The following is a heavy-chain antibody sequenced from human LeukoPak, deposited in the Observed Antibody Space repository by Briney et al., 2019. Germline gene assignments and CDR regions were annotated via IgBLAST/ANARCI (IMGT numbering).Heavy chain of an antibody. CDR2: ISYDGSNK. D-gene: IGHD4-17*01. CDR1: GFTFSSYG. J-gene: IGHJ3*02. Sequence: GRSLRLSCAASGFTFSSYGMHWVRQAPGKGLEWVAVISYDGSNKYYADSVKGRFTISRDNSKNTLYLQMNSLRAEDTAVYYCAKDFNTVTTLAFDIWGQGTMVTVSS. V-gene: IGHV3-30*18. CDR3: AKDFNTVTTLAFDI.